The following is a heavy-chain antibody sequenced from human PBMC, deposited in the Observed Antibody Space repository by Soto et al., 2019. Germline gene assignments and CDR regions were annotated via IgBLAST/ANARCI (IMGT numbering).Heavy chain of an antibody. CDR3: ARHGSRIVDY. CDR1: GGSISSSSYY. Sequence: SETLSLTCTVSGGSISSSSYYWGWIRQPPGKGLEWIGSIYYSGSTYYNPSLKSRVTISVDRSKNQFSLKLSSVTAADTAVYYCARHGSRIVDYWGQGTLVTVSS. D-gene: IGHD3-10*01. CDR2: IYYSGST. J-gene: IGHJ4*02. V-gene: IGHV4-39*01.